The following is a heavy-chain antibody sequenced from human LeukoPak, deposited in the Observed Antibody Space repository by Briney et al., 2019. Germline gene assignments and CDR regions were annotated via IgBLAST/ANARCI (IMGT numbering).Heavy chain of an antibody. Sequence: PGGSLRLSCAASGFTFSDYYMSWIRQAPGKGLEWVSYISSSSSYTNYADSVKGRFTISRDNAKNSLYLQMNSLRAEDTAVYYCARTPTSEGPVKNTVRFWFDPWGQGTLVTVSS. V-gene: IGHV3-11*06. D-gene: IGHD3-3*01. CDR2: ISSSSSYT. CDR1: GFTFSDYY. CDR3: ARTPTSEGPVKNTVRFWFDP. J-gene: IGHJ5*02.